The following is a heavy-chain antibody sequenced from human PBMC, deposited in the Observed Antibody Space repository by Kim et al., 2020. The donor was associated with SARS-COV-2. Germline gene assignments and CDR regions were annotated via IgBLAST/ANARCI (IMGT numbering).Heavy chain of an antibody. Sequence: DSVQGRFTISRDNAKNSLYLQMNSLRAEDTAVYYCATVPQKYNFGGYFDSWGQGTLVTVSS. J-gene: IGHJ4*02. CDR3: ATVPQKYNFGGYFDS. D-gene: IGHD3-16*01. V-gene: IGHV3-21*01.